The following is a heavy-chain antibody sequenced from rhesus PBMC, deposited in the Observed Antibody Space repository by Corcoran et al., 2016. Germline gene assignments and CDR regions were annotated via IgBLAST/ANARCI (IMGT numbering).Heavy chain of an antibody. CDR2: VGASSGDI. CDR1: GDSISSWNW. J-gene: IGHJ6*01. V-gene: IGHV4-65*02. Sequence: QVQLQESGPGLVKPSETLSLTCAVSGDSISSWNWWSLIRPSPGKGLEWIGNVGASSGDIVYNPSLKSRVTISKDTSKNQFSLKMTSGTAADTAVYYCGRHPYPFGGLDSWGQGVVVTVSS. CDR3: GRHPYPFGGLDS.